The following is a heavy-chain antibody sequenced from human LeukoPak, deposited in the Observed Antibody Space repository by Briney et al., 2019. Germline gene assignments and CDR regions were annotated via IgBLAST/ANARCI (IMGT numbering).Heavy chain of an antibody. Sequence: GGSLRLSCAASGFTFSSLVMSWVRQAPGKGLEWVLGISGSGGTTYYADSVKGRFTISRDNSKNTLYLQMNSLGAEDTAVYYCAKSAAARTLTYYFDYWGQGTLVTVSS. D-gene: IGHD6-6*01. CDR2: ISGSGGTT. CDR1: GFTFSSLV. CDR3: AKSAAARTLTYYFDY. V-gene: IGHV3-23*01. J-gene: IGHJ4*02.